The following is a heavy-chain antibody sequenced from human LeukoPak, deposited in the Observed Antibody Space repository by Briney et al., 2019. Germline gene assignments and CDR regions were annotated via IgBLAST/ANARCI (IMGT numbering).Heavy chain of an antibody. Sequence: SVKVSCKASGGTFSSYAISWVRQAPGQGLEWMGRIIPILGIANYAQKFQGRVTITVDKSTSTAYMELGSLRSEDTAVYYCARQWHSSSWYWFDPWGQGTLVTVSS. D-gene: IGHD6-13*01. CDR1: GGTFSSYA. J-gene: IGHJ5*02. CDR3: ARQWHSSSWYWFDP. CDR2: IIPILGIA. V-gene: IGHV1-69*04.